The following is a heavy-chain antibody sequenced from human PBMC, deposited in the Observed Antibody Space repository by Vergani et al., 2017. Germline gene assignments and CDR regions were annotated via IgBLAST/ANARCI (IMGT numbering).Heavy chain of an antibody. J-gene: IGHJ6*02. D-gene: IGHD4-17*01. CDR3: ARDGESYYDYYGMDV. CDR2: IIPILGIA. CDR1: GGTFSSYT. V-gene: IGHV1-69*08. Sequence: QVQLVQSGAEVKKPGSSVKVSCKASGGTFSSYTISWVRKAPGQGLEWMGRIIPILGIANYAQKFQGRVTITADKSTSTADMELSSLRSEDTAVYYCARDGESYYDYYGMDVWGQGTTVTVSS.